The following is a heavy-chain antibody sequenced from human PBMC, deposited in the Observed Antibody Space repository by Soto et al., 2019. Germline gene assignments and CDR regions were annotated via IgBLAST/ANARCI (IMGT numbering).Heavy chain of an antibody. Sequence: SETLSLTCAVYGGSFSVYYWSWIRHPPGKGLEWIGEINHSGSTNYNPSLKSRVTISVDTSKNQFSLKLSSVTAADTAVYYCARVRFLEWLQYYYYYYGMDDWGQGTTVTVSS. D-gene: IGHD3-3*01. CDR2: INHSGST. CDR1: GGSFSVYY. CDR3: ARVRFLEWLQYYYYYYGMDD. J-gene: IGHJ6*02. V-gene: IGHV4-34*01.